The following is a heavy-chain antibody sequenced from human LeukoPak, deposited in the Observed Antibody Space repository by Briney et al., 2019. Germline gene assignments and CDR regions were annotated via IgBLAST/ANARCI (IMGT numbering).Heavy chain of an antibody. J-gene: IGHJ4*02. D-gene: IGHD6-19*01. CDR1: GFTFSSYG. CDR2: IRYDGSNK. Sequence: GGSLRLSCAASGFTFSSYGMHWVRQAPGKGLEWVAFIRYDGSNKYYADSVQGRFTISRDNSKNTLYLQMNSLRAEDTAVYYCAKDPRQWLVSYYFDYWGQGTLVTVSS. CDR3: AKDPRQWLVSYYFDY. V-gene: IGHV3-30*02.